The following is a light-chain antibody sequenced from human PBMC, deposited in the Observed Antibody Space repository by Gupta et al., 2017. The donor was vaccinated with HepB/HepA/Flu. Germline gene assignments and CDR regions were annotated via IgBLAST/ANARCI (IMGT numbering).Light chain of an antibody. CDR1: SSDVGAYNY. CDR2: DVT. Sequence: QSAMTQPRSVSGSPGQSITISCTGTSSDVGAYNYVSWYQHRPDRAPKLIISDVTQLPSGVPDRFSGSKSGNTASLTISGLQAEDEADYFCCSYAGTYVFGTGTKVTVL. J-gene: IGLJ1*01. CDR3: CSYAGTYV. V-gene: IGLV2-11*01.